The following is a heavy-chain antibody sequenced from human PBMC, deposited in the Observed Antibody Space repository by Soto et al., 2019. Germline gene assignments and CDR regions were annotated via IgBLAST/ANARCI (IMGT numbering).Heavy chain of an antibody. D-gene: IGHD5-12*01. CDR1: GRTFSSFG. CDR2: IIPVFGRP. V-gene: IGHV1-69*13. J-gene: IGHJ1*01. Sequence: SVKVSCKASGRTFSSFGISWVRQAPGQGLEWMGGIIPVFGRPNYAQRFRGRLTITADESTNTSYMELIDLTSEDTAVYYCAREASGYDFWGQGTQVTVS. CDR3: AREASGYDF.